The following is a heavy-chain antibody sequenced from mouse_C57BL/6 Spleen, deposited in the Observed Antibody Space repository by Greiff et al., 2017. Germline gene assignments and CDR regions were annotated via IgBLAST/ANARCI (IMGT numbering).Heavy chain of an antibody. Sequence: EVKLVESGPGLVKPSQSLSLTCSVTGYSITSGYYWNWIRQFPGNKLEWMGYISYDGSNNYNPSLKNRISITRDTSKNQFFLKLNSVTTEDTATYYCARDLNWDEAMDYWGQGTSVTVSS. CDR1: GYSITSGYY. CDR2: ISYDGSN. V-gene: IGHV3-6*01. CDR3: ARDLNWDEAMDY. J-gene: IGHJ4*01. D-gene: IGHD4-1*02.